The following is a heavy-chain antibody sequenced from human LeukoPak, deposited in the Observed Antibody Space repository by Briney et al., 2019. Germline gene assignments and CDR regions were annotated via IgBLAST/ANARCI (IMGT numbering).Heavy chain of an antibody. CDR2: SRNKADSYTA. CDR1: GFTFSDSF. CDR3: ATSSWYRLAY. J-gene: IGHJ4*02. Sequence: GGSLRLSCAASGFTFSDSFMSWVREAPGKGLEWVGRSRNKADSYTAEYAASVKGRFTISRDESKNSLYLQISSLETEDAAVYYCATSSWYRLAYWGQGSLVTVSS. D-gene: IGHD6-13*01. V-gene: IGHV3-72*01.